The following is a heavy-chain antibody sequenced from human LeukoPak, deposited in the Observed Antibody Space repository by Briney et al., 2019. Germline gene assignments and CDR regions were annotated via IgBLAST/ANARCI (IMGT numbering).Heavy chain of an antibody. V-gene: IGHV3-7*01. D-gene: IGHD6-13*01. CDR2: IKQDGSEK. CDR3: ARDNYSSSWYKGEFVY. J-gene: IGHJ4*02. Sequence: PGGSLRLSCAASGVTVSSNYMSWVRQAPGKGLEWVANIKQDGSEKYYVDSVKGRFTISRDSAKNSLFLQMNSLRTEDTAVYFCARDNYSSSWYKGEFVYWGQGTQVTVSS. CDR1: GVTVSSNY.